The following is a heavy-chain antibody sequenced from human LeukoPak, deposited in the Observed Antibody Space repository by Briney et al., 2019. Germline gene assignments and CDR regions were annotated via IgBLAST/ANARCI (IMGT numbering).Heavy chain of an antibody. CDR1: GFTFSSYA. Sequence: PGGSLRLSCAASGFTFSSYAMSWVRQAPGKGLEWVSAISGSGGSTYYADSVKGRFTISRDNSKNTLYLQMNSLRAEDTAVYYCAKQYCSSTSCYSYYYYYMDVWGKGTTVTVSS. CDR2: ISGSGGST. J-gene: IGHJ6*03. D-gene: IGHD2-2*01. CDR3: AKQYCSSTSCYSYYYYYMDV. V-gene: IGHV3-23*01.